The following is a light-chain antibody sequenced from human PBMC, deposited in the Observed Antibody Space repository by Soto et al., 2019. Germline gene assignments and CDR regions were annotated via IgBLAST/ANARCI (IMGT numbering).Light chain of an antibody. CDR2: QLS. V-gene: IGKV2-30*01. CDR3: MQGTHGPLT. J-gene: IGKJ4*01. CDR1: HSLVYSGGASF. Sequence: VVVAQSPLSLPVTLGQPASSSCRSSHSLVYSGGASFLNGFQQRPGQSPRRLIYQLSTRDSGVPDNFSGSGSGTHLKLKISRVGADDVAVYYCMQGTHGPLTFGGRTKVEIK.